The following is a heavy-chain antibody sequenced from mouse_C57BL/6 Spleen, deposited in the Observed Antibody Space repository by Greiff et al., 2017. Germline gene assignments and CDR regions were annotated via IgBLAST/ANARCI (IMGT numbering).Heavy chain of an antibody. D-gene: IGHD1-1*01. J-gene: IGHJ2*01. V-gene: IGHV6-3*01. CDR3: TDYYGGFDY. CDR2: IRLKSDNYAT. Sequence: EVKVEESGGGLVQPGGSMKLSCVASGFTFSNYWMNWVRQSPEKGLEWVAQIRLKSDNYATHYAESVKGRFTISRDDSKSSVYLQMNNLRAEDTGIYYCTDYYGGFDYWGQGTTLTVSS. CDR1: GFTFSNYW.